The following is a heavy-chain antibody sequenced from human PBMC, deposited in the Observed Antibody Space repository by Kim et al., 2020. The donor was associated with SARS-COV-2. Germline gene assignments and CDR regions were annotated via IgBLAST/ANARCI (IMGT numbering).Heavy chain of an antibody. CDR1: GGTFSSYA. Sequence: SVKVSCKASGGTFSSYAISWVRQDPGQGLEWMGGIIPIFGTANYAQKFQGRVTITADESTSTAYMELSSLRSEDTAVYYCARDSGSYYDRDAFDIWGQGTMVTVSS. D-gene: IGHD1-26*01. V-gene: IGHV1-69*13. CDR3: ARDSGSYYDRDAFDI. J-gene: IGHJ3*02. CDR2: IIPIFGTA.